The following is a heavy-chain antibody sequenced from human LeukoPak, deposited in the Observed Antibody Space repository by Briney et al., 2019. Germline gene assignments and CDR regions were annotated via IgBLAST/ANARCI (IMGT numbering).Heavy chain of an antibody. J-gene: IGHJ4*02. Sequence: GGSLRLSCAAYGFTFSRFWLHWVRQAPGKGLVWVSHINGDGSTTTYADSAKGRFTISRDNAENTVYLQINSLRAEDTAVYYCARDLGRYGGSSTYFDYWGQGTLVSVSS. CDR3: ARDLGRYGGSSTYFDY. CDR2: INGDGSTT. D-gene: IGHD4-23*01. V-gene: IGHV3-74*01. CDR1: GFTFSRFW.